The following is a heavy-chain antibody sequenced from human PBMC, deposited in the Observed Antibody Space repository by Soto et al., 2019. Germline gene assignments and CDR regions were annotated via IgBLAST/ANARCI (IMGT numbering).Heavy chain of an antibody. CDR3: TRASASSMLRGVVIN. CDR2: MYHSGDS. CDR1: GGSISTDNW. V-gene: IGHV4-4*02. J-gene: IGHJ4*02. Sequence: SETLSLTCVVSGGSISTDNWWSWVRQPPGKGLEWIGEMYHSGDSNFNPSLKSRVTISVDKSKNQFSMQMASVTAADTALYYCTRASASSMLRGVVINWGRGTQVTVSS. D-gene: IGHD3-10*01.